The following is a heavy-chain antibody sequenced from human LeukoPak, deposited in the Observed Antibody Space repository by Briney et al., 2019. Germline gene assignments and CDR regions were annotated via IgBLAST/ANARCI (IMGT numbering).Heavy chain of an antibody. Sequence: PADTLSLTCSVSGGSISSTGYYWGWIRQPPGKGLEWIIRMYYSGSTYYNPSLKSRVTISVDTSKNQFSLKLNSVTAADTAVYYCARNRRAGSTDLFDYWGQGALVTVSS. J-gene: IGHJ4*02. V-gene: IGHV4-39*01. D-gene: IGHD6-19*01. CDR2: MYYSGST. CDR1: GGSISSTGYY. CDR3: ARNRRAGSTDLFDY.